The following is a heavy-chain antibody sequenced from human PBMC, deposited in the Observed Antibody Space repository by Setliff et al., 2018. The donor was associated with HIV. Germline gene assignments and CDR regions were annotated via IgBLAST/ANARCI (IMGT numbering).Heavy chain of an antibody. CDR3: ARTYYYDSSGYYGYYYYYYMDV. J-gene: IGHJ6*03. D-gene: IGHD3-22*01. Sequence: ASVKVSCKASGYTFTNYAIQWVRQAPGQRLEWMGWINAGNGNTKYSQKFQGRVIMTTDTSTSTAYMELRSLRSDDTAVYYCARTYYYDSSGYYGYYYYYYMDVWGKGTTVTVSS. V-gene: IGHV1-3*01. CDR1: GYTFTNYA. CDR2: INAGNGNT.